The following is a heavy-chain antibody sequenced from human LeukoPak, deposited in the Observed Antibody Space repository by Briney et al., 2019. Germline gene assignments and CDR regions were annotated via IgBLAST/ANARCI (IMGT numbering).Heavy chain of an antibody. CDR3: ARTYYDFWSGPNWFDP. J-gene: IGHJ5*02. D-gene: IGHD3-3*01. CDR2: IYYSGST. CDR1: GGSISSHY. Sequence: PSETLSLTCTVSGGSISSHYWSWIRQPPGKGLEWIGYIYYSGSTNYNPSLKSRVTISVDTSKNQSSLKLSSVTAADTAVYYCARTYYDFWSGPNWFDPWGQGTLVTVSS. V-gene: IGHV4-59*11.